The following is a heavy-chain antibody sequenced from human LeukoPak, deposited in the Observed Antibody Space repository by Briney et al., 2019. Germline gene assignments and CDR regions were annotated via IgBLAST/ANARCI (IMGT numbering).Heavy chain of an antibody. V-gene: IGHV1-18*04. Sequence: ASVKVSCKASGYTFTSYYMHWVRQAPGQGLEWMGWISAYNGNTNYAQKLQGRVTMTTDTSTSTAYMELRSLRSDDTAVYYCARAAIAAVLYYYYMDVWGKGTTVTVSS. CDR3: ARAAIAAVLYYYYMDV. CDR1: GYTFTSYY. CDR2: ISAYNGNT. J-gene: IGHJ6*03. D-gene: IGHD6-13*01.